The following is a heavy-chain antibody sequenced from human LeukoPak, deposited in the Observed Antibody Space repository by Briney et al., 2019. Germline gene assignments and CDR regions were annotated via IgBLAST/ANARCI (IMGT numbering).Heavy chain of an antibody. CDR2: INHSGST. V-gene: IGHV4-34*01. J-gene: IGHJ3*02. CDR3: ARDAITVVTPDAFDI. Sequence: SETLSLTCAVYGGSSSGYYWSWIRQPPGKGLEWIGEINHSGSTNYNPSLKSRVTISVDTSKNQFSLKLSSVTAADTAVYYCARDAITVVTPDAFDIWGQGTMVTVSS. CDR1: GGSSSGYY. D-gene: IGHD4-23*01.